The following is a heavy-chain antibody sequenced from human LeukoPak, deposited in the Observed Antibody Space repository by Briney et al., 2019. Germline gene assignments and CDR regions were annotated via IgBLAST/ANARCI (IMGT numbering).Heavy chain of an antibody. CDR2: IKEDGSEK. CDR3: ARETLNGGQVVPANY. D-gene: IGHD2-2*01. CDR1: GFTLSNYW. Sequence: GGSLRLSCVASGFTLSNYWMTWVRQAPGKGLEWVANIKEDGSEKYYVDSVNGRFTISRDNAKNSLYLQMNSLRVQDTAISYCARETLNGGQVVPANYWGQGTLVTVSS. J-gene: IGHJ4*02. V-gene: IGHV3-7*01.